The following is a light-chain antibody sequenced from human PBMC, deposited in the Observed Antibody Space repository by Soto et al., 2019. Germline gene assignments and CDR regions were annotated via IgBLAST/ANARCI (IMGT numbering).Light chain of an antibody. CDR3: QQYGSSPPRWT. CDR1: QSVSSN. J-gene: IGKJ1*01. CDR2: GAS. Sequence: EIVMTQSPATLSVSPGERATLSCRASQSVSSNLAWYQQKPGQAPRLLIYGASTRATGIPARFSGSGSGTEFTLTISSLQSEDFAVYYCQQYGSSPPRWTFGQGTKVEIK. V-gene: IGKV3-15*01.